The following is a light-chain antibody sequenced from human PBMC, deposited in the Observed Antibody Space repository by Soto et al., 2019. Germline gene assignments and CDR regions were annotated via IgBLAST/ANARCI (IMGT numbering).Light chain of an antibody. V-gene: IGKV3-15*01. J-gene: IGKJ4*01. CDR1: QSISNC. Sequence: DIVMTQSPVTLSASLGDRATLTCRASQSISNCLAWYQQKPGQAPRLLIYGSSTRATGIPARFSGRGSGTEFTLTISSLQSEDFAVYYCHQYNSWPRTFGGGTKVDIK. CDR2: GSS. CDR3: HQYNSWPRT.